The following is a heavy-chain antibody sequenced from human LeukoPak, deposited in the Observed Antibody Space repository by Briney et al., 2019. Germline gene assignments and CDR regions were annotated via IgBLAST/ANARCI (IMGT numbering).Heavy chain of an antibody. D-gene: IGHD4-17*01. CDR1: GGSLSSGGYS. CDR3: AREGNDYGDYHDAFDI. CDR2: IYHSGST. J-gene: IGHJ3*02. V-gene: IGHV4-30-2*01. Sequence: PSQTLSLTCAVSGGSLSSGGYSWRWIRQPPGKGLEWIGYIYHSGSTYYNPSLKSRVTISVDRSKNQFSLKLSSVTAADTAVYYCAREGNDYGDYHDAFDIWGQGTMVTVSS.